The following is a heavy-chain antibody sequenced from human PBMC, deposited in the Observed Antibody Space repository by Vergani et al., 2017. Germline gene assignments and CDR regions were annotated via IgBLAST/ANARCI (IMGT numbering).Heavy chain of an antibody. J-gene: IGHJ4*02. CDR2: ISYSGATT. Sequence: EVQLLESGGGLAQPGGSLRLSCAASGFTFSSFAMSWVRQAPGKGLEWVSSISYSGATTYYADSVKGRFTISRDTSTNMLYLQMNSLRADDTAIYYCAKDGRENSDYGYFDYWGQGTLVTVSS. V-gene: IGHV3-23*01. D-gene: IGHD4-17*01. CDR1: GFTFSSFA. CDR3: AKDGRENSDYGYFDY.